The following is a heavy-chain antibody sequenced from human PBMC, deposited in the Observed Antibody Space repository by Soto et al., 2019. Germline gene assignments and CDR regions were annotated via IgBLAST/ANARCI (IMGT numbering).Heavy chain of an antibody. CDR3: ARTRSFTLGFYYDGMDV. CDR2: IYPGDSDT. CDR1: GYSFASYW. V-gene: IGHV5-51*01. J-gene: IGHJ6*02. D-gene: IGHD6-6*01. Sequence: PGESLKISCQGSGYSFASYWIGWVRQMPGKDLEWMGIIYPGDSDTRYSPSFQGQVTISADKSLTTAYLQWTSLKASDTALYYCARTRSFTLGFYYDGMDVWGQATTVTVSS.